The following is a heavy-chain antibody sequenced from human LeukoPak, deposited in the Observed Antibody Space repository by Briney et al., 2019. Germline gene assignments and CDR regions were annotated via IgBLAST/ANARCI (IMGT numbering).Heavy chain of an antibody. D-gene: IGHD5-24*01. CDR3: ASGRDLYYFDY. V-gene: IGHV1-69*01. Sequence: SVKVSCKASGGTFSSYAISWVRQAPGQGLEWMGGIIPIFGTANYAQKFQGRVTITADESTSTAYMELSSQRSEDTAVYYCASGRDLYYFDYWGQGTLVTVSS. CDR2: IIPIFGTA. CDR1: GGTFSSYA. J-gene: IGHJ4*02.